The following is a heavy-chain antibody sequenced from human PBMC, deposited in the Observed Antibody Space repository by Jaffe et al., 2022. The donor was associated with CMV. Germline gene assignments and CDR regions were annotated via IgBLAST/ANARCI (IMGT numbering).Heavy chain of an antibody. D-gene: IGHD6-6*01. V-gene: IGHV3-23*01. Sequence: EVQLSESGGGLVQPGGSLRLSCAVSGFTFSSYAMTWVRQAPGKGLEWVSVISGSGATVYYADSVQGRFTISRDNSKNTLYVQMNNLRVEDTAIYYCAKGPSFSSSSYYFDYWGQGTLVTVSS. CDR3: AKGPSFSSSSYYFDY. CDR2: ISGSGATV. CDR1: GFTFSSYA. J-gene: IGHJ4*02.